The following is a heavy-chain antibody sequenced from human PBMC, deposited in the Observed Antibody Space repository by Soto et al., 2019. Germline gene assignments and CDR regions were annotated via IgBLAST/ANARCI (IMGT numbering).Heavy chain of an antibody. D-gene: IGHD2-15*01. V-gene: IGHV4-61*08. CDR2: IYYSGNT. Sequence: PSETLSLTCTVSGDSVTSGDYYWILIRQPPGKGLEWIGYIYYSGNTNYSPSLKSRVAISLDTSHNQFSLKLSSVTAADTAVYFCAIIPVDTYLRSWLAPCGQGTLVLVSS. J-gene: IGHJ5*01. CDR1: GDSVTSGDYY. CDR3: AIIPVDTYLRSWLAP.